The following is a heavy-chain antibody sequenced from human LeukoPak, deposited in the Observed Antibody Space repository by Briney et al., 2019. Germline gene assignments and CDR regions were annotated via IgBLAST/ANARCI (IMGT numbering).Heavy chain of an antibody. V-gene: IGHV1-8*03. CDR1: GYTFTSYD. J-gene: IGHJ1*01. CDR3: ARGSYDSSDFEYFHH. D-gene: IGHD3-22*01. Sequence: ASVKVSCKASGYTFTSYDINWVRQATGQGLEWMGWMNPNSGNTGYARKFQGRVTITRNTSISTAYMELSSLRSEDTAVYYCARGSYDSSDFEYFHHWGQGTLVTVSS. CDR2: MNPNSGNT.